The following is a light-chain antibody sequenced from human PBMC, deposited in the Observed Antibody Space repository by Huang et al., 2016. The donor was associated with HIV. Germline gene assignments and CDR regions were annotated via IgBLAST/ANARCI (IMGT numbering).Light chain of an antibody. CDR1: QSIGNK. V-gene: IGKV1-39*01. J-gene: IGKJ1*01. CDR3: QQSYSSWWT. CDR2: KSS. Sequence: DIQMTQSPSSLSASVGDTVTITCRASQSIGNKVNWYQQKPGKAPTLLIYKSSNLQSGVPSRFSGSGSGTDFSLTIRGLQPEDFAVYYCQQSYSSWWTFGQGTKVEI.